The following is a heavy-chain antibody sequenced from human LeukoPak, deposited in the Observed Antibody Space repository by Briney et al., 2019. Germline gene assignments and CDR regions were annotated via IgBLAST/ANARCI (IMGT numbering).Heavy chain of an antibody. V-gene: IGHV4-30-4*01. J-gene: IGHJ4*02. Sequence: SETLSLTCTASGGSISSSSCYWSWIRQPPGKGLEWIGYIYYSGSTYYNPSLKSRVTISVDTSKNQFSLKLSSVTAADTAVYYCARDGDRGVIIGGGQGTLVTVSS. D-gene: IGHD3-10*01. CDR3: ARDGDRGVIIG. CDR1: GGSISSSSCY. CDR2: IYYSGST.